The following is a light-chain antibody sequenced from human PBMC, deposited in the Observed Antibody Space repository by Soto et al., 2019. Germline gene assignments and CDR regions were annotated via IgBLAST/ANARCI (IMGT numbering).Light chain of an antibody. Sequence: QSALTQPASVYGSPGQSITISCTGTSSDVGSYNLVSWYQQHPGKAPKLMIYEVNKRPSGVSNRFSGSKSGNTASLTISGLQAEDEADYYCCSYARSSTLYVFGSGTKVT. CDR1: SSDVGSYNL. CDR3: CSYARSSTLYV. CDR2: EVN. J-gene: IGLJ1*01. V-gene: IGLV2-23*02.